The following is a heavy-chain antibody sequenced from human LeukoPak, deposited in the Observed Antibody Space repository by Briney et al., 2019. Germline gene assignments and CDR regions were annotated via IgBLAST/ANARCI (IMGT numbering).Heavy chain of an antibody. Sequence: SVKVSCKASGGTFSGYAFSWVRQAPGQGLEWMGGILPIFGTTPYAQNFQGRVTVSADESTSTVYLALTNLIFEDTAIYYCARDENFGTGSTHWGQGIPVTVAS. J-gene: IGHJ4*02. CDR3: ARDENFGTGSTH. V-gene: IGHV1-69*13. CDR2: ILPIFGTT. CDR1: GGTFSGYA. D-gene: IGHD3/OR15-3a*01.